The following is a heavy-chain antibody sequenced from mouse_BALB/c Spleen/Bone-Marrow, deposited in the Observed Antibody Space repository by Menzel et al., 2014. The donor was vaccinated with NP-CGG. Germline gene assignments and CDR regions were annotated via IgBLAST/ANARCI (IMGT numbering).Heavy chain of an antibody. J-gene: IGHJ2*01. V-gene: IGHV5-17*02. CDR3: ARSGSSSGCFDY. Sequence: EVQGVESGGGLVQPGGSRKLSCAASGFTFSSFGMHWVRQAPEKGLEWVAYISSGSSTVYYADKVMGRFTISRDNPKNTLFLQMTSLRSEDTAMYYCARSGSSSGCFDYWGQGTTLTVSS. D-gene: IGHD1-1*01. CDR2: ISSGSSTV. CDR1: GFTFSSFG.